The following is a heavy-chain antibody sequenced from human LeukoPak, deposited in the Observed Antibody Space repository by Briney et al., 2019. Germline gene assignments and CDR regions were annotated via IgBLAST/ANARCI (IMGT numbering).Heavy chain of an antibody. CDR1: GRSISSYY. CDR2: IYYSRST. V-gene: IGHV4-59*01. D-gene: IGHD3/OR15-3a*01. Sequence: SETLSLTCTVSGRSISSYYWTWIRQPPGKGLEWIGYIYYSRSTNYNPSLKSRVTISVDTSKNQFSLTLSSVTAADTAVYYCARGRSNSDYWGQGTLVTVSS. CDR3: ARGRSNSDY. J-gene: IGHJ4*02.